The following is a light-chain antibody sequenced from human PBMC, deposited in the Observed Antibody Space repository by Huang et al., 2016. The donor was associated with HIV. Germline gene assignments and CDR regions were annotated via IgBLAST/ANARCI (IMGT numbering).Light chain of an antibody. V-gene: IGKV1-27*01. CDR1: PGIGNF. J-gene: IGKJ2*01. Sequence: DIQMTQSPSSLSTSVGDTVTITCRASPGIGNFLAWYQQKPGKVPKLLIYAASTLHSGVPSRFAGSGSWTDFTLTISSLQPEDVATYYCQRYNNAPYTFGQGTKLDIK. CDR3: QRYNNAPYT. CDR2: AAS.